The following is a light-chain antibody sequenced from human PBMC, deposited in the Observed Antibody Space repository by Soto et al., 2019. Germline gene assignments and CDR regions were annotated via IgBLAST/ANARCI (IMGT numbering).Light chain of an antibody. Sequence: QSVLTQSPSASASLGASVKLTCTLSSGHSSYAIAWHQQQPEKGPRYLMKLNSDGRHSKGDGIPDRFSGSSSGTERYLTISSLQAEDEDDYYCQSWGTGILVFGGGIKLTVL. CDR2: LNSDGRH. V-gene: IGLV4-69*01. CDR3: QSWGTGILV. J-gene: IGLJ2*01. CDR1: SGHSSYA.